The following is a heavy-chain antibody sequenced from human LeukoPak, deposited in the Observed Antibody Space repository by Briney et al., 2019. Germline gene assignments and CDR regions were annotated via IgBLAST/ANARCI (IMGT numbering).Heavy chain of an antibody. CDR1: GGSISSSSYY. CDR3: ARREDIVATFDY. V-gene: IGHV4-39*01. Sequence: SETLSPTCTVSGGSISSSSYYWGWIRQPPGKGLEWIGSIYYSGSTYYNPSLKSRVTISVDTSKNQFSLKLSSVTAADTAVYYCARREDIVATFDYWGQGTLVTVSS. CDR2: IYYSGST. J-gene: IGHJ4*02. D-gene: IGHD5-12*01.